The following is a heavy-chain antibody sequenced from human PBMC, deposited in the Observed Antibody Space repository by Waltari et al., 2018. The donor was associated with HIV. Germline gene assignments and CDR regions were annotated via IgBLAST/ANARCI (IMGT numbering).Heavy chain of an antibody. D-gene: IGHD3-10*01. V-gene: IGHV4-31*03. CDR3: ARVSDSYGTVFEY. CDR2: IQHSGST. Sequence: QVQLQESGPGLVKSSQTLSLTCTVPGGSISSGGSYWNWIRQHPGKGLEWIGYIQHSGSTYYNPSLKSRVSISVNTSKNQFSLNLTSVTAADTAVYYCARVSDSYGTVFEYWGQGTLVSVSS. J-gene: IGHJ4*02. CDR1: GGSISSGGSY.